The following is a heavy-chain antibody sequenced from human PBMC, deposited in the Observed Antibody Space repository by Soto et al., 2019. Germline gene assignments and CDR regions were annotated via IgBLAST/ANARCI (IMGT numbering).Heavy chain of an antibody. D-gene: IGHD6-6*01. CDR2: INPNSGGT. CDR3: ARCSSSSEVYIHL. CDR1: GYTFTGYY. J-gene: IGHJ5*02. V-gene: IGHV1-2*04. Sequence: GASVKVSCKASGYTFTGYYMHWVRQAPGQGLEWMGWINPNSGGTNYAQKFQGWVTMTRDTSISTAYMELSRLRSDDTAVYYCARCSSSSEVYIHLWGQGILVTVSS.